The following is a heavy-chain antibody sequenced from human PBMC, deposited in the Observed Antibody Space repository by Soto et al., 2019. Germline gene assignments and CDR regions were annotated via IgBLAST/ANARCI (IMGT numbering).Heavy chain of an antibody. J-gene: IGHJ4*02. CDR1: GYTFTSYG. CDR3: ARDGSSGYYYGY. V-gene: IGHV1-18*01. Sequence: ASVKVSCKASGYTFTSYGISWVRQAPGQGLEWVGWISTYNGNTNYAQKLQGRVTMTTDTSTSTAYMELRSLRSDDTAVYYCARDGSSGYYYGYWGQGTLVTVSS. CDR2: ISTYNGNT. D-gene: IGHD3-22*01.